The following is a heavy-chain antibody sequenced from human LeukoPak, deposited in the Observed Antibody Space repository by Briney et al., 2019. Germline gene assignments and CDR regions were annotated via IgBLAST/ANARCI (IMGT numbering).Heavy chain of an antibody. Sequence: GESLKISCQVSGYNFATYWIGWVRQMPGKGLEWMGIISPADSDTRYSPSFQGQVTISADKSINTAYLQWSSLRASDTAIYYCARQVAPAGPGIDYWGQGTLVTVSS. V-gene: IGHV5-51*01. J-gene: IGHJ4*02. CDR2: ISPADSDT. CDR3: ARQVAPAGPGIDY. CDR1: GYNFATYW. D-gene: IGHD6-19*01.